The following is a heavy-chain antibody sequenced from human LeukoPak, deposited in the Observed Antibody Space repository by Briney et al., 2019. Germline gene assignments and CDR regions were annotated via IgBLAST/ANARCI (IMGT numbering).Heavy chain of an antibody. CDR2: INEDGSGT. Sequence: GGSLRLSCAASGFTFSNYWMTWFRQAPGKGLEWVAHINEDGSGTYYVDSVKGRFSISRDNAKNLLNLQMNTLRVDDTAVDFCARDSSRASGSSNDYWGQGTLVTVSS. D-gene: IGHD3-10*01. CDR3: ARDSSRASGSSNDY. CDR1: GFTFSNYW. J-gene: IGHJ4*02. V-gene: IGHV3-7*04.